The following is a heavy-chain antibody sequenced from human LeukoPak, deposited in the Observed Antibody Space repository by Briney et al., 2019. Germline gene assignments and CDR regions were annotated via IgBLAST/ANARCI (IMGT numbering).Heavy chain of an antibody. CDR1: GGSISSYY. V-gene: IGHV4-39*01. CDR3: ARHVFDGFGEGDY. CDR2: IYYSGST. J-gene: IGHJ4*02. D-gene: IGHD3-10*01. Sequence: SETLSLTCTVSGGSISSYYWGWIRQPPGKGLEWIGSIYYSGSTYYNPSLKSRVTISVDTSKNQFSLKLSSVTAADTAVYYCARHVFDGFGEGDYWGQGTLVTVSS.